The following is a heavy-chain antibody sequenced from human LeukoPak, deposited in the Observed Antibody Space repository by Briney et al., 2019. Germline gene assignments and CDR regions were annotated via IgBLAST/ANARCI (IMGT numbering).Heavy chain of an antibody. V-gene: IGHV4-4*07. D-gene: IGHD5-12*01. Sequence: SETLSLTCTVSGGSISSYYWSWIRQPAGKGLEWIGRIYTSGSTNYNPSLKSRVTMSVDTSKNQFSLELSSVTAADTAVYYCARGRYSGYDLLLAFFDYWGQGTLVTVSS. CDR3: ARGRYSGYDLLLAFFDY. CDR2: IYTSGST. J-gene: IGHJ4*02. CDR1: GGSISSYY.